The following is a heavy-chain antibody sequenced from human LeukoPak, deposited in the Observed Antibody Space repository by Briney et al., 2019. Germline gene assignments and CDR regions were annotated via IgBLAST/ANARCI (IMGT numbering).Heavy chain of an antibody. D-gene: IGHD3-10*01. CDR1: GYTFTGYY. Sequence: GASVKLSCKASGYTFTGYYMHWVRQAPGQGLEWMGWINPNSSNTGYAQKCQGRVTITRNPSIRTAYMELSSVRCESTGVYYCARGNYGLGIYNWGQGTLVTVSS. CDR3: ARGNYGLGIYN. J-gene: IGHJ4*02. CDR2: INPNSSNT. V-gene: IGHV1-8*03.